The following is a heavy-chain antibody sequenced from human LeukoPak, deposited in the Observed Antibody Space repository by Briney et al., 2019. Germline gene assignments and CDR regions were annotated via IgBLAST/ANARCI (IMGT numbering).Heavy chain of an antibody. J-gene: IGHJ6*03. Sequence: SETLSLTCTVSDDSISRSSYHWGWIRQPPGKGLEWIGSIYYTGTTYYNPSLKSRVTISVDKSKNQFSLKLSSVTAADTAVYYCARETPSSDDYSDGYYMDVWGKGTTVTVSS. D-gene: IGHD4-11*01. CDR2: IYYTGTT. CDR1: DDSISRSSYH. V-gene: IGHV4-39*07. CDR3: ARETPSSDDYSDGYYMDV.